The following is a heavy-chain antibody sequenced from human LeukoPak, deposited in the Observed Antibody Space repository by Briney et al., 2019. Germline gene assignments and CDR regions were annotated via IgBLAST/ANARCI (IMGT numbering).Heavy chain of an antibody. CDR1: GFTFSTYS. Sequence: GSLRLSCAASGFTFSTYSMNWVRQAPGKGLEWVSSISSSSNFIYYADSVKGRFTISRDNAKNSLYLQMNSLRAEDTAVYYCARAISDYDASDIWGQGTMVTVSS. V-gene: IGHV3-21*01. J-gene: IGHJ3*02. CDR2: ISSSSNFI. D-gene: IGHD4-17*01. CDR3: ARAISDYDASDI.